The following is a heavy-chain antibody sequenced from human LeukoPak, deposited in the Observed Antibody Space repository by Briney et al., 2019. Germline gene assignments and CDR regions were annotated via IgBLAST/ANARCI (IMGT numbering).Heavy chain of an antibody. V-gene: IGHV3-66*01. J-gene: IGHJ4*02. CDR2: IYSGGNT. Sequence: GGSLRLSCAASGFTVSTNYMSWVRQAPGKGLEWVSVIYSGGNTYYTDSVKDRFTISRDNSKNTLYLQMNSLRAEDTAVYYCAKDRAVAGPFDYWGQGTLVTVSS. D-gene: IGHD6-19*01. CDR1: GFTVSTNY. CDR3: AKDRAVAGPFDY.